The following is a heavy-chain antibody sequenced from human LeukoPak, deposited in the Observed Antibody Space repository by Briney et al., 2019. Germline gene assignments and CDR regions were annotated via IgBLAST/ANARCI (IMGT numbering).Heavy chain of an antibody. J-gene: IGHJ4*02. Sequence: SETLSLTCAVYGGSFSGYYWSWIRQPPGKGLEWIGEINHSGSTNYNPSLKSRVTISVNTSKNQFSLKLSSVTAADTAVYYCARARSPPIRITMVRGVIGAYYFDYWGQGTLVTVSS. CDR3: ARARSPPIRITMVRGVIGAYYFDY. D-gene: IGHD3-10*01. V-gene: IGHV4-34*01. CDR1: GGSFSGYY. CDR2: INHSGST.